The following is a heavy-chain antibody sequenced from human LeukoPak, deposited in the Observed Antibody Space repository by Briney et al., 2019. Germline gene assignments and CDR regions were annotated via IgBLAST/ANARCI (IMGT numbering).Heavy chain of an antibody. CDR3: ARLTKFLTTYYPTP. CDR1: GGSITGYY. V-gene: IGHV4-59*08. Sequence: SETLSLTCTVSGGSITGYYWSWIRQPPGKGLEWVGYIFSSGSTNYNPSLKSRVTISLDTSKSQFSLKLISVTASDTAVYYYARLTKFLTTYYPTPWGQGTLVTVSS. J-gene: IGHJ5*02. D-gene: IGHD2/OR15-2a*01. CDR2: IFSSGST.